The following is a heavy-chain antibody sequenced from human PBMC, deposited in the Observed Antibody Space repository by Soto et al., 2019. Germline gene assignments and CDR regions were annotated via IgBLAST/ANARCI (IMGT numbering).Heavy chain of an antibody. Sequence: PSEKLSYTCTVSGGFISNYSWRWVRQSPGKGLEWIGYIYYSGTTNYNPSIKSRVTISLDMSKNQFSLRLRSVTAPDTAVYYCARLKSFGIFSSGQNYHYVMDFPGQRTTVIGSS. CDR3: ARLKSFGIFSSGQNYHYVMDF. J-gene: IGHJ6*02. V-gene: IGHV4-59*01. CDR1: GGFISNYS. D-gene: IGHD3-3*02. CDR2: IYYSGTT.